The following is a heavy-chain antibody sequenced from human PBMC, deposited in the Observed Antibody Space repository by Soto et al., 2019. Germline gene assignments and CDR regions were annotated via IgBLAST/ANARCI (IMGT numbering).Heavy chain of an antibody. CDR3: AKDGDSITSNKPVDY. V-gene: IGHV3-23*01. CDR2: ISVGGDRT. D-gene: IGHD2-2*01. Sequence: EVQLLESGGGLVQPGGSLRLSCAASGFTFSSYAMCWVRQAPGKGLEWVSSISVGGDRTFYADSVKGRFTIYRDNSRNTLHLQMNSLRAEDTAVYYCAKDGDSITSNKPVDYWGQGTLVTVSS. CDR1: GFTFSSYA. J-gene: IGHJ4*02.